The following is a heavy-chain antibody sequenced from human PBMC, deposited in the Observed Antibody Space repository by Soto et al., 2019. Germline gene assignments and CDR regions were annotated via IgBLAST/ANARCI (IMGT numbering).Heavy chain of an antibody. J-gene: IGHJ3*02. CDR2: IYYSGST. CDR1: GGSISSGGYS. CDR3: ARVDGDYVLGGTDAFDI. Sequence: QVQLQESGPGLVKPSQTLSLTCTVSGGSISSGGYSWSWIRQHPGKGLEWIGYIYYSGSTYYNPSLKSRVTISVDTSKNQFSLKLSSVTAADTAVYYCARVDGDYVLGGTDAFDIWGQGTMVTVSS. D-gene: IGHD4-17*01. V-gene: IGHV4-31*03.